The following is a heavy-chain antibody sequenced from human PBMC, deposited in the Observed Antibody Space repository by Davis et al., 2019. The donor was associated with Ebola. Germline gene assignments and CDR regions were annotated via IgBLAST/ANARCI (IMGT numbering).Heavy chain of an antibody. D-gene: IGHD2-15*01. V-gene: IGHV3-74*01. J-gene: IGHJ4*02. CDR3: ARGGRLGYCSGGSCYPGDY. Sequence: GESLKISCAASGFTFSSYWMHWVRQAPGKGLVWVSRINSDGSSTSYADSVKGRFTISRDNAKNTLYLQMNSLRAEDTAVYYCARGGRLGYCSGGSCYPGDYWGQGTLVTVSS. CDR1: GFTFSSYW. CDR2: INSDGSST.